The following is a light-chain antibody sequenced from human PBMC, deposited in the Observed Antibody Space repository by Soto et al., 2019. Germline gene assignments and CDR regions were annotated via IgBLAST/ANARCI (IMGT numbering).Light chain of an antibody. CDR1: QRISSY. J-gene: IGKJ1*01. CDR3: QQSYTTPWT. Sequence: FQVTLSTSTLSAXVRDXVTIXXLASQRISSYLNWYQQKPGKAPNLLIYAASILQSGVPSSFSGSGSRTDFTLSMRTLQPEDFATYYCQQSYTTPWTFGQGTQVDIK. V-gene: IGKV1-39*01. CDR2: AAS.